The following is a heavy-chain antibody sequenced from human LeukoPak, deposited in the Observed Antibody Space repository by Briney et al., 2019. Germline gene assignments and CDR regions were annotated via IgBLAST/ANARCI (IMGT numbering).Heavy chain of an antibody. J-gene: IGHJ4*02. V-gene: IGHV3-23*01. CDR1: GFTFSSNG. CDR2: ISGSGGSP. D-gene: IGHD2-2*01. CDR3: AKGGKTIMCPTSCYDY. Sequence: GGSLRLFCAASGFTFSSNGMSWVRQAPGRGPEWVSVISGSGGSPDYTDSVKGRFTISRDNSKNTLYLQMNSLRAEDTAVYYCAKGGKTIMCPTSCYDYWGQGTLVTVSS.